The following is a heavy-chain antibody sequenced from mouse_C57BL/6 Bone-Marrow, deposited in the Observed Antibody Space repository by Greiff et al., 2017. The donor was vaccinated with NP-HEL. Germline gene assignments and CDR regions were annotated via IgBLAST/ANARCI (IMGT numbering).Heavy chain of an antibody. Sequence: EVKLVESGGGLVKPGGSLKLSCAASGFTLSDYGMHWVRQAPEKGLEWVAYISSGSSTIYYAATVQGRFPISRDNAKNTLFLQMTSLRSEDTAMYYCAVGPGFAYWGQGTLVTVSA. CDR1: GFTLSDYG. V-gene: IGHV5-17*01. CDR3: AVGPGFAY. CDR2: ISSGSSTI. D-gene: IGHD4-1*01. J-gene: IGHJ3*01.